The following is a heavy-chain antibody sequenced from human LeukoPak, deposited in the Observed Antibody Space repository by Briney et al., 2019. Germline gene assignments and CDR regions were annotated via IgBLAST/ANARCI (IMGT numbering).Heavy chain of an antibody. V-gene: IGHV4-34*01. J-gene: IGHJ4*02. CDR1: GGSFSVYY. CDR2: INHSGST. CDR3: ARGPTTIFGVVYDY. Sequence: SETLSLTCAVYGGSFSVYYWSWIRQPPGKGLEWIGEINHSGSTNYNPSLKSRVTISVDTSKNQFSLKLSSVTAADTAVYYCARGPTTIFGVVYDYWGQGALVTVSS. D-gene: IGHD3-3*01.